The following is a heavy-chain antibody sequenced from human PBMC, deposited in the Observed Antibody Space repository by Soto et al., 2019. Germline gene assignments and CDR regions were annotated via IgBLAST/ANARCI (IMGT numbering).Heavy chain of an antibody. CDR2: INHTGGT. J-gene: IGHJ5*02. CDR3: ATRITVFGLLIPPFDP. Sequence: SETLSLTCTVSGVSISSGGYYWNWIRQPPGKGLEWIGEINHTGGTHYNPSLKSRVTMSVDTSKNQFSLRLSSVTAADTAIYYCATRITVFGLLIPPFDPWGQGTQVTVSS. D-gene: IGHD3-3*01. V-gene: IGHV4-61*08. CDR1: GVSISSGGYY.